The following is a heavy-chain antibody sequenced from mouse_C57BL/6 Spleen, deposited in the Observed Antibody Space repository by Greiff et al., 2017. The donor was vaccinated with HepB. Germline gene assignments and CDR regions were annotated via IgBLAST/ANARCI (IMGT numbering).Heavy chain of an antibody. CDR1: GYTFTEYT. Sequence: QVQLQQSGAELVKPGASVKLSCKASGYTFTEYTIHWVKQRSGQGLEWIGWFYPGSGSIKYNEKFKDKATLTADTSSSKVYMELSRLTSEDSAVYVCARHEAGYGYDGAFDYWGQGTTLTVSS. CDR3: ARHEAGYGYDGAFDY. J-gene: IGHJ2*01. V-gene: IGHV1-62-2*01. CDR2: FYPGSGSI. D-gene: IGHD2-2*01.